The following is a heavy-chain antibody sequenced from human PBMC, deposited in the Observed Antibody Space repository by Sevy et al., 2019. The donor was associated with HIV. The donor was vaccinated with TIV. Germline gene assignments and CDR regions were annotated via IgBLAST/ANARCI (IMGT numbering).Heavy chain of an antibody. J-gene: IGHJ4*02. V-gene: IGHV3-21*01. CDR2: ISSTGSYI. Sequence: GGSLRLSCAASGFTFSSYSLNWVRQAPGKGLEWVSSISSTGSYIYYADSVKGRFTISRDNAKNSLYLQMNSLRAEETAVFYCASSRNYYDTSSSFDYWCQGTLVTVSS. D-gene: IGHD3-22*01. CDR1: GFTFSSYS. CDR3: ASSRNYYDTSSSFDY.